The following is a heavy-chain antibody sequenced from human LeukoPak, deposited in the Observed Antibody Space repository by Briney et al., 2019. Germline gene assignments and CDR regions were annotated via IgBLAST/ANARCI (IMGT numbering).Heavy chain of an antibody. V-gene: IGHV4-59*01. CDR1: GGSIRSNY. CDR3: ARGGLSYYYMDL. CDR2: MYYSGSN. Sequence: SETLSLTCTVSGGSIRSNYWSWIRQPPGKGLEGIGYMYYSGSNNYHPSLKRRVNLSVDPSKNQFPLKLSSVTAADPAVYYCARGGLSYYYMDLWGKGTTVPVS. J-gene: IGHJ6*03.